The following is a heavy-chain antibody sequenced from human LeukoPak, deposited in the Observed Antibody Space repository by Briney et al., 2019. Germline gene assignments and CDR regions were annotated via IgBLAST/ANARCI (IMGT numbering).Heavy chain of an antibody. V-gene: IGHV4-4*08. Sequence: PSETLSLTCTVSGGSMFSYYWNWIRQPPGKGLEWIGYIYSSGITNYSPSLRSRGTISVATPRNQFSLRLTSVTAADTAIYYCARRAYYDSSGYHPTSGYFDLWGRGTLVTVSS. CDR3: ARRAYYDSSGYHPTSGYFDL. D-gene: IGHD3-22*01. CDR1: GGSMFSYY. J-gene: IGHJ2*01. CDR2: IYSSGIT.